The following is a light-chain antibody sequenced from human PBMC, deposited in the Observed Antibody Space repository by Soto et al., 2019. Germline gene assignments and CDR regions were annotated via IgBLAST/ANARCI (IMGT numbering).Light chain of an antibody. CDR1: QSVSSY. Sequence: EIVLTQSPATLSLSPGERATLSCRASQSVSSYLAWYQQKPGQAPRLLIYDASNRSTGIPARFSGSGSGTGFTLTISSLEPEDFAVYYCQQRSNWHMYTFGQGTKLEIK. V-gene: IGKV3-11*01. J-gene: IGKJ2*01. CDR2: DAS. CDR3: QQRSNWHMYT.